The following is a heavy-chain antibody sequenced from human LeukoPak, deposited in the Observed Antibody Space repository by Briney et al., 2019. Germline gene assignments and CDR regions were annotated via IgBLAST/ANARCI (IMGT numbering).Heavy chain of an antibody. D-gene: IGHD3-22*01. Sequence: KPGGSLRLSCAASGFTFSDYYMSWIRQAPGKGLEWVSYISSSGSTIYYADSVKGRFTISRDNAKNSLYLQMNSLRAEDTAVYYCARVFWETVNTGYYSDFWGPGTLVTVSS. J-gene: IGHJ4*02. CDR1: GFTFSDYY. V-gene: IGHV3-11*04. CDR2: ISSSGSTI. CDR3: ARVFWETVNTGYYSDF.